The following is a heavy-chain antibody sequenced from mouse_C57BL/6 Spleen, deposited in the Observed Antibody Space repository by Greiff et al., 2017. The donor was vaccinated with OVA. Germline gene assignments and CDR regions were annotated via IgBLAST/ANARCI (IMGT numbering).Heavy chain of an antibody. CDR1: GYSITSGYY. Sequence: EVKLMESGPGLVKPSQSLSLTCSVTGYSITSGYYWNWIRQFPGNKLEWMGYISYDGSNNYNPSLKNRISITRETYKNQVFLKLNSVTTEDTATDYCARDDSGTGFAYWGQGTLVTVSA. V-gene: IGHV3-6*01. D-gene: IGHD4-1*01. CDR2: ISYDGSN. CDR3: ARDDSGTGFAY. J-gene: IGHJ3*01.